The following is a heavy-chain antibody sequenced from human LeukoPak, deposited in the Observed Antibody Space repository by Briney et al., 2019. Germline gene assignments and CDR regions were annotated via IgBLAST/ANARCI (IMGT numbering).Heavy chain of an antibody. CDR2: IYYSGST. Sequence: SETLSLTCTVSGGSMFSYYWNWIRQPPGKGLEWIGYIYYSGSTNYNPSLKSRVTISVDTSKNQFSLKLSSVTAADTAVYYCAREDESFDYWGQGTLVTVS. J-gene: IGHJ4*02. CDR3: AREDESFDY. CDR1: GGSMFSYY. V-gene: IGHV4-59*01.